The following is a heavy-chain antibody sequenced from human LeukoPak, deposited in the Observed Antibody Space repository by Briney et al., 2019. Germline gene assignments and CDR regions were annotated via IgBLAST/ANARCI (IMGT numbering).Heavy chain of an antibody. CDR3: ARDITIGTTRFDP. CDR2: MNPNSGNT. D-gene: IGHD1-1*01. Sequence: ASVKVSCKASGYTFTSYDINWVRQATGQGLEWMGWMNPNSGNTGYAQKFQGRVTITRNTSISTAYMELSSLRSEDTAVYYCARDITIGTTRFDPWGQGTLVTVSS. CDR1: GYTFTSYD. V-gene: IGHV1-8*03. J-gene: IGHJ5*02.